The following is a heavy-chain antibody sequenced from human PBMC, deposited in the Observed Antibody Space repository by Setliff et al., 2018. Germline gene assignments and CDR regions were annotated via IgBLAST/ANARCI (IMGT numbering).Heavy chain of an antibody. D-gene: IGHD6-13*01. CDR2: IIPIFGTA. V-gene: IGHV1-69*05. Sequence: GASVKVSCKASGGTFSSYAISWVRQAPGQGLEWMGGIIPIFGTANYAQKFQGRVTMTTDTSTSTAYMELRSLRSDDTAVYYCARVGSSSWLHPDVYYYYGMDVWGQGTTVTVSS. CDR3: ARVGSSSWLHPDVYYYYGMDV. J-gene: IGHJ6*02. CDR1: GGTFSSYA.